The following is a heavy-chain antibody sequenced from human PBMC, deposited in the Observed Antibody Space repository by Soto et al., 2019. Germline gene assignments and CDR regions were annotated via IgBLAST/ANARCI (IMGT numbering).Heavy chain of an antibody. CDR1: GFTFSNYG. D-gene: IGHD6-13*01. CDR2: IWYDGSDK. J-gene: IGHJ4*02. V-gene: IGHV3-33*01. CDR3: ATDQGIY. Sequence: QVQLVESGGGVVQPGRSLSLSCAAPGFTFSNYGMHWVRQAPGKGLEWMSVIWYDGSDKYYADSVKGRFTISRDNSKNTLYLQMNGLRTEDTAVYYCATDQGIYWGQGTLVTVSS.